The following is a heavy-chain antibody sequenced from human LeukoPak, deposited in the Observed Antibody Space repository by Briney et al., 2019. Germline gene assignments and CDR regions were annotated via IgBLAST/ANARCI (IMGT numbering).Heavy chain of an antibody. J-gene: IGHJ4*02. D-gene: IGHD1-7*01. V-gene: IGHV4-59*01. Sequence: KASETLSLTCTVSGGSISSYYWSWIRQPPGKGLEWIGYIYYSGSTNYNPSLKSRVTISVDTSKNQFSLKLSSVTAADTAVYYCARDSGITGTPPELLPATFDYWGQGTLVTVSS. CDR1: GGSISSYY. CDR2: IYYSGST. CDR3: ARDSGITGTPPELLPATFDY.